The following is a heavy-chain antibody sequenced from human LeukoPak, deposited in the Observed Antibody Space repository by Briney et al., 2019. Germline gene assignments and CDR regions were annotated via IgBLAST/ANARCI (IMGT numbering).Heavy chain of an antibody. CDR3: ARDALRGYSYGLTIDY. CDR2: IIPIFGTA. J-gene: IGHJ4*02. V-gene: IGHV1-69*01. CDR1: GGTFSSYA. Sequence: SVKVSCKAPGGTFSSYAISWVRQAPGQGLEWMGGIIPIFGTANYAQKFQGRVTITADESTSTAYMELSSLRSEDTAVYYCARDALRGYSYGLTIDYWGQGTLVTVSS. D-gene: IGHD5-18*01.